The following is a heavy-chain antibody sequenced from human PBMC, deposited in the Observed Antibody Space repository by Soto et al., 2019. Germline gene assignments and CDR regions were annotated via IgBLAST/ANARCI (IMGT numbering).Heavy chain of an antibody. V-gene: IGHV5-51*01. CDR2: IYPGDSDT. D-gene: IGHD5-18*01. J-gene: IGHJ4*02. CDR1: GYRLTSYW. Sequence: GESLKISCKGSGYRLTSYWIGWVRQMPGKGLEWMGIIYPGDSDTRYSPSFQGQVTISADKSISTAYLQWSSLKASDTAVYYCATLTPRGTYSYGSQFDYWGQGTLVTVSS. CDR3: ATLTPRGTYSYGSQFDY.